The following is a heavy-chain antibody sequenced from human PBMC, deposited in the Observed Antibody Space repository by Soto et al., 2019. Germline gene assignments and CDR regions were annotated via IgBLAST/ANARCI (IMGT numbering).Heavy chain of an antibody. V-gene: IGHV3-21*01. CDR2: ISSSSSYI. CDR3: ARVGTYYGSGSPYYSDY. D-gene: IGHD3-10*01. Sequence: GSLRLSCAVSGFTFDDNAMHWVRQAPEKGLEWVSSISSSSSYINYADSVKGRFTISRDNAKNSLYLQMNSLRAEDTAVYYCARVGTYYGSGSPYYSDYWGQGTLVTVSS. J-gene: IGHJ4*02. CDR1: GFTFDDNA.